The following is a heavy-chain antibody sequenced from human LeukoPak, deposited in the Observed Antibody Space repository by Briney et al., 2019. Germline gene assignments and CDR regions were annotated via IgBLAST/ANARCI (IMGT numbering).Heavy chain of an antibody. D-gene: IGHD3-3*01. CDR1: GYSFTNYW. CDR2: IYPGDSDT. Sequence: GESLKISCKGSGYSFTNYWIGWVRQLPGKGLEWMGIIYPGDSDTRYSPSFQGQVTISVDKSISTAYLQWSSLKASDTAMYYCARRDGFPYYYMDVWGKGTTVTVSS. J-gene: IGHJ6*03. CDR3: ARRDGFPYYYMDV. V-gene: IGHV5-51*01.